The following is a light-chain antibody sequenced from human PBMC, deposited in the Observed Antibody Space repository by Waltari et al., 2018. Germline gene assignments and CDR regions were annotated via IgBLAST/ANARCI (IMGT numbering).Light chain of an antibody. V-gene: IGKV3-20*01. J-gene: IGKJ1*01. CDR3: QQYLRLPVT. CDR2: GAS. Sequence: PGPGRARHRVSSALAWYQPKPGQAPRLLIYGASNRATGSPDRFSGSGSWIDFSLTISRLEPDDFAIYYCQQYLRLPVTFGQGTTVEI. CDR1: HRVSSA.